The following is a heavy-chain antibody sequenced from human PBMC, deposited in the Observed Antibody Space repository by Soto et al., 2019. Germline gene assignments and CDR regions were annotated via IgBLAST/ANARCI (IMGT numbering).Heavy chain of an antibody. D-gene: IGHD2-8*01. Sequence: SETLSLTCTVSGGSISSSSYYWGWIRQPPGKGLEWIGSIYYSGSTYYNPSLKSRVTISVDTSKNQFSLKLSSVTAADTAVYYCARSGTRMVYANFDYWGQGTLVTVSS. CDR1: GGSISSSSYY. CDR3: ARSGTRMVYANFDY. J-gene: IGHJ4*02. V-gene: IGHV4-39*07. CDR2: IYYSGST.